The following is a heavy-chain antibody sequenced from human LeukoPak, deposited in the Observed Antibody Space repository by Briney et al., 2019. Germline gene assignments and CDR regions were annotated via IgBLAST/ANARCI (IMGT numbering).Heavy chain of an antibody. CDR2: IHQDGNEK. Sequence: PGGSLRLSCAASGFTFSTYWMSWVRQAPGKGREWVANIHQDGNEKYYVDSVKGRCTISRDNAKNSLYLQMNSLRAEDTAVYYCARGDKFSGDYWGQGTLVTVSS. CDR1: GFTFSTYW. CDR3: ARGDKFSGDY. V-gene: IGHV3-7*04. D-gene: IGHD2-15*01. J-gene: IGHJ4*02.